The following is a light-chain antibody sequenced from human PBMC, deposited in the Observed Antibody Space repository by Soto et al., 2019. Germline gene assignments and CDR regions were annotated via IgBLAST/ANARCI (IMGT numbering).Light chain of an antibody. CDR3: QQRYSSRVT. V-gene: IGKV1-39*01. J-gene: IGKJ4*01. CDR1: QNINRN. Sequence: DIQMTQSPSSLSASVGDRVTITCRASQNINRNLNWYQQKPGKAPKVLIIVASSWDSGVPSRFSGSGSGTDFTLTISSLQPEDFSAVYCQQRYSSRVTFGGGTKVEIK. CDR2: VAS.